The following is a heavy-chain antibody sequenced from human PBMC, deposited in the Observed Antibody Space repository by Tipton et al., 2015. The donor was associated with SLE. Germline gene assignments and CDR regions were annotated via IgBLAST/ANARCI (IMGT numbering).Heavy chain of an antibody. D-gene: IGHD1-14*01. CDR3: ARQGTTRSPFDY. Sequence: TLSLTCNVSGGSISSGSYYWSWIRQPAGKGLEWIGTIYYSGGTSYNPSLKSRVTISVDTSKNQFSLKLNSVTAGDTAVYYCARQGTTRSPFDYWGQGTLVTVSS. CDR1: GGSISSGSYY. V-gene: IGHV4-39*07. J-gene: IGHJ4*02. CDR2: IYYSGGT.